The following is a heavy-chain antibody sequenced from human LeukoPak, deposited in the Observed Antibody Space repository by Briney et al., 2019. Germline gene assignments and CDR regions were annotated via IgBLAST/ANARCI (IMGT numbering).Heavy chain of an antibody. Sequence: GGSLRLSCAASGFTFSSYEMNWVRQAPGKGLEWVSYISSSGSTIYYADSVKGRFTISRDNAKNSLYLQMNSLRAEDTAVYYCARWKQYDFWSGYYSEDAFDIWGQGTMVTVSS. J-gene: IGHJ3*02. D-gene: IGHD3-3*01. V-gene: IGHV3-48*03. CDR3: ARWKQYDFWSGYYSEDAFDI. CDR2: ISSSGSTI. CDR1: GFTFSSYE.